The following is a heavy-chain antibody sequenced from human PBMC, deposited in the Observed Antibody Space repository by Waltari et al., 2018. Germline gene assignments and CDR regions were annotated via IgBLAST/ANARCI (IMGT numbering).Heavy chain of an antibody. CDR1: GYTFTSYP. CDR2: INAGSGNT. CDR3: ARPRSDYGDYAWFDP. J-gene: IGHJ5*02. D-gene: IGHD4-17*01. Sequence: QVHLVQSGAEVKKPGASVKVSCKASGYTFTSYPIHWVRQAPGHRLEWMGWINAGSGNTKYSQRFQGRVTITRDTSASTVYMELSSLRSEDTAVYYCARPRSDYGDYAWFDPWGQGTLVTVSS. V-gene: IGHV1-3*01.